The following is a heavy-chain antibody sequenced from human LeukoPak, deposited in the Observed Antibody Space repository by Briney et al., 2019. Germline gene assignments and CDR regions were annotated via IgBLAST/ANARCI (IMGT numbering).Heavy chain of an antibody. Sequence: GASVKVSCKASGYTFTGYYIHWVQQAPGQGLEWMGWINPDSGGTNFPQKFQGRVTMTRDTSISTAYMELSRLRSDDTAVYHCARGDSYGYTSGFDYWGQGTLVTVSS. CDR3: ARGDSYGYTSGFDY. J-gene: IGHJ4*02. D-gene: IGHD5-18*01. V-gene: IGHV1-2*02. CDR2: INPDSGGT. CDR1: GYTFTGYY.